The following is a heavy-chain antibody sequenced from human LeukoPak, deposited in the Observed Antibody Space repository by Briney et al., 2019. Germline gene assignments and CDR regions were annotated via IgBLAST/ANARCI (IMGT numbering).Heavy chain of an antibody. CDR2: IYHSGST. V-gene: IGHV4-39*01. CDR3: AIIVAAGSIP. J-gene: IGHJ5*02. Sequence: SETLSLTCTVSGGSISSSSYYWGWVRQPPGKGLEWIGSIYHSGSTYYNPSLKSRVTISVDTSNNQFSLKLRSVTAADAAVYYRAIIVAAGSIPWGQGTLVTVSS. CDR1: GGSISSSSYY. D-gene: IGHD6-13*01.